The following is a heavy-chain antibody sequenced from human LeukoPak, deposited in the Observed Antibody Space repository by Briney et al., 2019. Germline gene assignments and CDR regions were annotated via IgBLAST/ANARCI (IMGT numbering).Heavy chain of an antibody. CDR3: ARVTYYYDSSGYLRPYLFDY. J-gene: IGHJ4*02. Sequence: SSETLSLTCTVSGGSISSSSYYWGWIRQPPGKGLEWIGSIYYSGSTYNNPSLKSRVTISVDTSKNQFSLKLSSVTAADTAVYYCARVTYYYDSSGYLRPYLFDYWGQGTLVTVSS. CDR2: IYYSGST. CDR1: GGSISSSSYY. D-gene: IGHD3-22*01. V-gene: IGHV4-39*07.